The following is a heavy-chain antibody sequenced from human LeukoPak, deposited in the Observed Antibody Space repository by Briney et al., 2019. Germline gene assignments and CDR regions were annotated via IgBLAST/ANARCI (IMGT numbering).Heavy chain of an antibody. CDR1: GFTFSSYG. CDR3: AKSEGKDGSGSSAPDY. V-gene: IGHV3-30*02. J-gene: IGHJ4*02. D-gene: IGHD3-10*01. Sequence: GGSLRLSCAASGFTFSSYGMHWVRQAPGKGLEWVAFIRYDGSNKYYADSVKGRFTISRDNSKNTLYLQMNSLRAEDTAVYYCAKSEGKDGSGSSAPDYWGQGTLVTVSS. CDR2: IRYDGSNK.